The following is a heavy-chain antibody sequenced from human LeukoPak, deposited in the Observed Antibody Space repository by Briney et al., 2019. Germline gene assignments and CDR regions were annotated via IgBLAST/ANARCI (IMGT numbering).Heavy chain of an antibody. CDR1: GYTFTGYY. CDR3: AKGDSSSVPQKGSDY. CDR2: INPNSGGT. D-gene: IGHD6-13*01. J-gene: IGHJ4*02. V-gene: IGHV1-2*02. Sequence: ASVKVSCKASGYTFTGYYMHWVRQAPGQGLAWMGWINPNSGGTNYAQKFQGRVTMTRDTSISTAYMELSRLRSDDTAVYYCAKGDSSSVPQKGSDYWGQGTLVTISS.